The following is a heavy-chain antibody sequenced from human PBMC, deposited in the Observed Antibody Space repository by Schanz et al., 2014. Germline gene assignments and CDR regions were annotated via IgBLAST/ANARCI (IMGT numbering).Heavy chain of an antibody. D-gene: IGHD2-8*01. CDR2: ISASGGDT. CDR1: GFTFSSYA. V-gene: IGHV3-23*01. CDR3: TTDNGHFAFDF. J-gene: IGHJ3*01. Sequence: EVQLLESGGGLVQPGGSLRLSCAASGFTFSSYAMSWVRQAPGKGLEWLSVISASGGDTYYADSVKGRFTISRDNSKNTLYLQMNSLETEDTAVYYCTTDNGHFAFDFWGQGTMVTVSS.